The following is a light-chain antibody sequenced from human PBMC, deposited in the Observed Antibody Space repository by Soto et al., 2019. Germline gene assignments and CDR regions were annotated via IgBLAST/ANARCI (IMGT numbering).Light chain of an antibody. V-gene: IGKV1-5*01. Sequence: DIQVTQSPSTLSASVGDRVAITCRASQSISSWLAWYQQKPGRAPKLLIYDSSSLESGVPSRFSGSGSGTDFTLTISSLQPEDFATYFCEQANSFPITFGQGTRLEI. CDR3: EQANSFPIT. CDR1: QSISSW. CDR2: DSS. J-gene: IGKJ5*01.